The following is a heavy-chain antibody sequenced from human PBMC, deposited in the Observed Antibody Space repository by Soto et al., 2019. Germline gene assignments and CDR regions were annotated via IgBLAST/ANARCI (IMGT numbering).Heavy chain of an antibody. D-gene: IGHD5-18*01. CDR2: IYYSGST. Sequence: QVQLQESGPGLVKPSQTLSLTCTVSGGSISSGGYYWGWIRQHPGKGLEWIGYIYYSGSTYYNPSLKSRVTISVDTSKNQFSLKLSSVTAADTAVYYCARVIDVGYSYGYYFDYWGQGTLVTVSS. CDR3: ARVIDVGYSYGYYFDY. CDR1: GGSISSGGYY. V-gene: IGHV4-31*03. J-gene: IGHJ4*02.